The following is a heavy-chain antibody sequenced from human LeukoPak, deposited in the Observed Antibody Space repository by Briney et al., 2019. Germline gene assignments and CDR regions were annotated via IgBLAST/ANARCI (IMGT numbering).Heavy chain of an antibody. Sequence: GGSLRLSCSASGFTFSSYAMHWVRQATGKGLEYVSAISSNGGSTYYADPVKGRFTISRDNSKNTLYLQMSSLRAEDTAVYYCVKDRGYYGSGENWFDPWGQGTLVTVSS. V-gene: IGHV3-64D*06. CDR1: GFTFSSYA. J-gene: IGHJ5*02. CDR3: VKDRGYYGSGENWFDP. CDR2: ISSNGGST. D-gene: IGHD3-10*01.